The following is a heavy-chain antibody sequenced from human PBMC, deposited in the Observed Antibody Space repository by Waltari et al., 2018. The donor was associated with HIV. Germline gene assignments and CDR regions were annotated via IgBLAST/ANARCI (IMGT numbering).Heavy chain of an antibody. CDR2: INAGNGNT. CDR1: GYTFTSYS. CDR3: AREKNIPEKYHGMDV. V-gene: IGHV1-3*01. Sequence: QVQLVQSGAEVKKPGASVKVSCKASGYTFTSYSMHWVRQAPGRRFEWMGWINAGNGNTKYSQKMQGRVTITRDTSASTAYMELTRLRSEDTAVYYCAREKNIPEKYHGMDVWGQGTTVTVSS. J-gene: IGHJ6*02.